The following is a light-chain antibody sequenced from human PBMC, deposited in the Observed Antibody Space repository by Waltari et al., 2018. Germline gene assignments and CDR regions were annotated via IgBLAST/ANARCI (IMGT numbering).Light chain of an antibody. J-gene: IGLJ2*01. Sequence: SVLTQPASASGSPGQSITLSCRANDNDIATYDYVSWYQQPPGQVPKLILYDVVLQPSGFSGRFSGSESGNTATLTLLGLQAEDEADYYCSSYTTSGGLLFGGGTKLT. CDR2: DVV. V-gene: IGLV2-14*03. CDR3: SSYTTSGGLL. CDR1: DNDIATYDY.